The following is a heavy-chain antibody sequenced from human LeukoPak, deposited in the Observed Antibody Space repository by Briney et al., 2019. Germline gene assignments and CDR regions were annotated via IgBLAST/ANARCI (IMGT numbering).Heavy chain of an antibody. V-gene: IGHV7-4-1*02. CDR1: GYTFSSCA. J-gene: IGHJ4*02. CDR2: IDTKTGDP. D-gene: IGHD3-22*01. CDR3: AIHPSDSSGYFSY. Sequence: ASVTVSCKASGYTFSSCAINWVRQAPGQGLEYMGWIDTKTGDPTYAQGFTGRFVFSLDTSVSTAYLQISSLKAEDTAVYYCAIHPSDSSGYFSYWGQGALVTVSS.